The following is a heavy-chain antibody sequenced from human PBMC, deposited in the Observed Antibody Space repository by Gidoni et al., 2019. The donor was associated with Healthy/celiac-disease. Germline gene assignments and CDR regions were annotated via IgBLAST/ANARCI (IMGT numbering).Heavy chain of an antibody. V-gene: IGHV4-34*01. J-gene: IGHJ6*02. CDR1: GGSFSGYY. CDR2: INHSAST. Sequence: QVQLQQWGAGLLKPSETLSLTCAVYGGSFSGYYWSWIRQPPGKGLEWIGEINHSASTNYNPSLKSRVTISVDTSKNQFSLKLSSVTAADTAVYYCARARRTYCGGDCYSRYYGMDVWGQGTTVTVSS. CDR3: ARARRTYCGGDCYSRYYGMDV. D-gene: IGHD2-21*02.